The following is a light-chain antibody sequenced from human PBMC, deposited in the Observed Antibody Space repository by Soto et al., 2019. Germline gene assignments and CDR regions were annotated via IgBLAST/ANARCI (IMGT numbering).Light chain of an antibody. V-gene: IGKV3-15*01. J-gene: IGKJ4*01. CDR2: DAS. Sequence: EIVMTQSPATLSVSPGEGATLSCKASQNVYNNLAWYQQRPVQPPRLLIYDASTRATGISARFSGSGYGTEFTLTISSLQSEDFAVYFCQQCRNWPLTFGGGTK. CDR1: QNVYNN. CDR3: QQCRNWPLT.